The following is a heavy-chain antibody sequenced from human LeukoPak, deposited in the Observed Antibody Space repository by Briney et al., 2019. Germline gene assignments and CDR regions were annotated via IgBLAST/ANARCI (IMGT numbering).Heavy chain of an antibody. D-gene: IGHD6-13*01. V-gene: IGHV4-34*01. CDR1: GGSFSGYY. J-gene: IGHJ4*02. Sequence: SETLSLTCAVYGGSFSGYYWSWIRQPPGKGLEWIGEINHSGSTNYNPSLKSRVTISVDTSKNQFSLKLSSVTAADTAVYYCARAAGTFYLGYWGQGTLVTVSS. CDR2: INHSGST. CDR3: ARAAGTFYLGY.